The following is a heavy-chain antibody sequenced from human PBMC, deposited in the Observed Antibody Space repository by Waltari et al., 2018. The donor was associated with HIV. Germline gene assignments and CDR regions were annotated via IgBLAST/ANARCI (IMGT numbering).Heavy chain of an antibody. Sequence: VQVLESGGALVQPGGSLRLSCAASGFTFSNYGMSWVGQAPGKGLEWVSTISGSGGSTYYADSVKGRFTVSRDNSKNTLYLQMNSLRAEDTAVYFCVKEHQYSHSWYSYYGMDVWGQGTTVTVSS. J-gene: IGHJ6*02. D-gene: IGHD6-13*01. CDR1: GFTFSNYG. V-gene: IGHV3-23*01. CDR2: ISGSGGST. CDR3: VKEHQYSHSWYSYYGMDV.